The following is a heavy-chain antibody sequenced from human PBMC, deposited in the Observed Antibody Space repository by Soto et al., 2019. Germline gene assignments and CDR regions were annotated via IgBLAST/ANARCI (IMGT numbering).Heavy chain of an antibody. Sequence: QVQLVQSGAEVKKPGASVKVSCKVFGYTFTSHGVSWVRQAPGQGLEWMGWISTYNGNANYAEMAQGRVTLTTDTSTSTAYMAMRSLRSDDTAVYYCASFHYGTGSPEYWGQGTLVTVST. D-gene: IGHD3-10*01. J-gene: IGHJ4*02. CDR2: ISTYNGNA. CDR3: ASFHYGTGSPEY. V-gene: IGHV1-18*04. CDR1: GYTFTSHG.